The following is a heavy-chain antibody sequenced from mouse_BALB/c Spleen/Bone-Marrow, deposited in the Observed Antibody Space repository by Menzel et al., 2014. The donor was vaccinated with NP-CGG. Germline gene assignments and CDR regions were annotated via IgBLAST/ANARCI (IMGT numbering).Heavy chain of an antibody. CDR3: ARGGNYYAMDY. Sequence: VMLVESGPGLVAPSQSLSITCTVSGFSLTGYGVNWVRQPPGKGLEWLGMLWGDGSTDYNSALKSRLSISKDNSKSQVFLKMNSLQTDDTARYYCARGGNYYAMDYWGQGTSVTVSS. D-gene: IGHD2-1*01. V-gene: IGHV2-6-7*01. J-gene: IGHJ4*01. CDR1: GFSLTGYG. CDR2: LWGDGST.